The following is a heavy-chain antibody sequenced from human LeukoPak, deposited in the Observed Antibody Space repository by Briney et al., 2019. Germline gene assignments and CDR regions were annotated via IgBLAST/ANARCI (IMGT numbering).Heavy chain of an antibody. V-gene: IGHV1-18*04. CDR1: GYTFTNYG. CDR3: ARDIWWFAKADY. CDR2: IRASNGNI. D-gene: IGHD2-8*02. J-gene: IGHJ4*02. Sequence: GASVKVSCKASGYTFTNYGITWVRQAPGQGLEWMGWIRASNGNIDYAQKLQGRVTMTTDTSTNTAYMELRSLTSDDTAVYYCARDIWWFAKADYWGQGTLVTVSS.